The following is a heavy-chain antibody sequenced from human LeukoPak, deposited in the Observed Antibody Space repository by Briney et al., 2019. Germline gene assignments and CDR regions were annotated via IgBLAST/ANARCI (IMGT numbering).Heavy chain of an antibody. V-gene: IGHV3-49*04. CDR2: IRSKAYGGTT. D-gene: IGHD3-10*01. J-gene: IGHJ5*02. Sequence: PGGCPRLSCTASGFTFGDYAMSWVRQAPGKGLEWVGFIRSKAYGGTTEYAASVKGRFTISRDDSKSIAYLQMNSLKTEDTAVYYCQSSGLLDHWGQGTLVTVSS. CDR3: QSSGLLDH. CDR1: GFTFGDYA.